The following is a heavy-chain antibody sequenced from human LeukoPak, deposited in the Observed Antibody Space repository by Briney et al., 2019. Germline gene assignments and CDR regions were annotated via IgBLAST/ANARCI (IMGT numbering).Heavy chain of an antibody. J-gene: IGHJ4*02. CDR2: INHSGST. Sequence: SETLSLTCAAYGGSFSGYYWSWIRQPPGKGLEWIGEINHSGSTNYNPSLKSRVTISVDTSKKQFSLKLSSVTAADTAVYYCARGSIAVAGTFDYWGQGTLVTVSS. D-gene: IGHD6-19*01. CDR1: GGSFSGYY. CDR3: ARGSIAVAGTFDY. V-gene: IGHV4-34*01.